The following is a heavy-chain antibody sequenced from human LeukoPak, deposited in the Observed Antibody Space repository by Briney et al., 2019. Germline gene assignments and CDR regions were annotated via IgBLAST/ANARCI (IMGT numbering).Heavy chain of an antibody. CDR2: IYSGGST. V-gene: IGHV3-66*02. CDR3: ARDSSGWYYFDY. D-gene: IGHD6-19*01. CDR1: GFIVSSDY. J-gene: IGHJ4*02. Sequence: GGSLRLSCAASGFIVSSDYMSWVRQAPGKGLEWVSVIYSGGSTFYADSVKGRFTISRDKSKNTLYLQMNSLRADDTAVHYCARDSSGWYYFDYWGQGSLVTVSS.